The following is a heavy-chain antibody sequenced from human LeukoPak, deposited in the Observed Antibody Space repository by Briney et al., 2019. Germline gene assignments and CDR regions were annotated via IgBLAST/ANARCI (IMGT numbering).Heavy chain of an antibody. V-gene: IGHV4-59*08. CDR1: GGSISSYY. CDR2: IYYSGST. J-gene: IGHJ3*02. CDR3: ARHGVLDTDDFWSGYFDAFDI. Sequence: SETLSLTCTVSGGSISSYYWSWIRQPPGKGLEWIGYIYYSGSTNYNPSLKSRVTISVDTSKNQFSLKLSSVTAADTAVYYCARHGVLDTDDFWSGYFDAFDIWGQGTMVTVSS. D-gene: IGHD3-3*01.